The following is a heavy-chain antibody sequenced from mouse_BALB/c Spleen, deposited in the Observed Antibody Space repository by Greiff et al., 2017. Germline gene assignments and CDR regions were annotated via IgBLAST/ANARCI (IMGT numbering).Heavy chain of an antibody. Sequence: EVQLQQSGPELVKPGASVKIPCKASGYTFTDYNMDWVKQSPGKSLEWIGDINPNNGGTIYNQNFKGKATLTVDKSSSTAYMELRSLTSEDTAVYYCARWQDITGTGDYWGQGTTLTVSS. J-gene: IGHJ2*01. D-gene: IGHD4-1*01. V-gene: IGHV1-18*01. CDR2: INPNNGGT. CDR1: GYTFTDYN. CDR3: ARWQDITGTGDY.